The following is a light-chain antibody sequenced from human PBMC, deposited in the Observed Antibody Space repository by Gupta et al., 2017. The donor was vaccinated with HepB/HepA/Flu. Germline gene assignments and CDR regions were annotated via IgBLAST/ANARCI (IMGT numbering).Light chain of an antibody. CDR3: AAGDDSRNGVV. CDR2: SNN. CDR1: SSNIGSNT. V-gene: IGLV1-44*01. Sequence: QSVLTQPPSASGTPGQRVTISCSGSSSNIGSNTVHWYQQLPGTAPKLLIYSNNQRPSGVPDRFSGSKYGTSATLAISGLQAEDEADYYCAAGDDSRNGVVFGGGTKLTVL. J-gene: IGLJ2*01.